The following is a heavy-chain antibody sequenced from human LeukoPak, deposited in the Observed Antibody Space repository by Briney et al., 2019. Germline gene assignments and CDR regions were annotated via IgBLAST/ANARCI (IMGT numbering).Heavy chain of an antibody. Sequence: ASVKVSCKASGGTFSSYAISWVRQAPGQGLEWMGWISAYNGNTNYAQKLQGRVTMTTDTSTSTAYMELRSLRSDDTAVYYCARAGGRYYYDSSGYLPNFDYWGQGTLVTVSS. CDR3: ARAGGRYYYDSSGYLPNFDY. CDR2: ISAYNGNT. D-gene: IGHD3-22*01. CDR1: GGTFSSYA. J-gene: IGHJ4*02. V-gene: IGHV1-18*01.